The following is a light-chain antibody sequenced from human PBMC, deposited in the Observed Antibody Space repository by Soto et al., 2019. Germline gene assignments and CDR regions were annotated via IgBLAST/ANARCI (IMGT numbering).Light chain of an antibody. V-gene: IGKV3-15*01. CDR2: ATS. CDR1: QSVGSN. CDR3: QEYSSWWT. J-gene: IGKJ1*01. Sequence: EIVMTQSPATLSVSPGESATLSCRASQSVGSNLAWYQQRPGQAPRLLIYATSTRATGVPARFSGSGSGTEFTLTISSLQSEDLAVYYCQEYSSWWTFGQGTKVEIK.